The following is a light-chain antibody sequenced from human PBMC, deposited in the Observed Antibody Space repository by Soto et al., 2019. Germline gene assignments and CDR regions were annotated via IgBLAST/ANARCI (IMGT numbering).Light chain of an antibody. CDR3: QQSGGT. CDR1: QCVSSN. V-gene: IGKV3-15*01. J-gene: IGKJ1*01. CDR2: SAS. Sequence: EVVMTQSPATLSVSPGERATLSCRASQCVSSNLAWYQQKPGQAPRLLIYSASTRATGIPARFSGSGSGTEFTLTISSLQSEDFAVYYCQQSGGTFGQGTKVEIK.